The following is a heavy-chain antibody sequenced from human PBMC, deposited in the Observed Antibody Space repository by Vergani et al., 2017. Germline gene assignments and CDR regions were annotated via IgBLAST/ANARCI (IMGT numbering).Heavy chain of an antibody. CDR2: ISAYNGNT. V-gene: IGHV1-18*01. J-gene: IGHJ3*02. D-gene: IGHD1-26*01. Sequence: QVQLVQSGAEVKKPGASVKVSCKASGYTFTSYGISWVRQAPGQGLEWMGWISAYNGNTNYAQKLQGRVTMTTDTCTSTAYMELRSLRSDDTAVYYCARELVGATKWDGLDAFDIWGQGTMVTVSS. CDR1: GYTFTSYG. CDR3: ARELVGATKWDGLDAFDI.